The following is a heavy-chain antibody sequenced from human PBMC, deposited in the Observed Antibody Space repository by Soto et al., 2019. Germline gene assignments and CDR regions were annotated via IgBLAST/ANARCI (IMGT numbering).Heavy chain of an antibody. CDR1: GYSFTAYY. CDR2: INPTSGDT. J-gene: IGHJ4*01. CDR3: ARLAYVDRFVF. D-gene: IGHD5-12*01. Sequence: ASVKVSCKTSGYSFTAYYIHWLRQAPGQGPEWIGWINPTSGDTNFSQNFQGRVTMTSDTSTSTVYMELSSLISDDTAVYYCARLAYVDRFVFWGHGTLVTVSS. V-gene: IGHV1-2*02.